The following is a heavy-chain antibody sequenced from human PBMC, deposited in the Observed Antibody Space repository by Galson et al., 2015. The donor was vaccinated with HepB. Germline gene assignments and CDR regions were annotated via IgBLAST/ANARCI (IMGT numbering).Heavy chain of an antibody. D-gene: IGHD3-10*01. CDR2: IIPIFGTA. CDR3: ARVVDYYGSGSYRDY. CDR1: GGTFSSYA. J-gene: IGHJ4*02. Sequence: SVKVSCKAPGGTFSSYAISWVRQAPGQGLEWMGGIIPIFGTANYAQKFQGRVTITADESTSTAYMELSSLRSEDTAVYYCARVVDYYGSGSYRDYWGQGTLVTVSS. V-gene: IGHV1-69*13.